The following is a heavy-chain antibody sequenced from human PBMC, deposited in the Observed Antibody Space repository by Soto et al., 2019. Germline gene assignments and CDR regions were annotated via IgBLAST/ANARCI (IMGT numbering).Heavy chain of an antibody. D-gene: IGHD2-15*01. V-gene: IGHV2-5*02. J-gene: IGHJ6*02. CDR3: EHKGGRGAGMDV. Sequence: QITLKESGPTLVKPTQTLTLTCTFSGFSVSTSGVGVAWIRQSPGKALEWLALIYWDNDKRYSPFLQSRVTITKDTTKNQVVLTMTNMEPVDTATYYCEHKGGRGAGMDVWGQGTTVTVSS. CDR2: IYWDNDK. CDR1: GFSVSTSGVG.